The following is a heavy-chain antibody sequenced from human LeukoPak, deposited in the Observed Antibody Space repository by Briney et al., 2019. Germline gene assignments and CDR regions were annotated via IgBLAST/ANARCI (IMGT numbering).Heavy chain of an antibody. V-gene: IGHV1-69*13. D-gene: IGHD3-3*01. CDR1: GGTFSSYA. CDR2: IIPIFGTA. CDR3: AALDHDFWSGYYQKHTDY. J-gene: IGHJ4*02. Sequence: SVKVSCKASGGTFSSYAISWVRQAPGQGLEWMGGIIPIFGTANYAQKFQGRVTITADESTSTAYMELSSLRSEDTAVYYCAALDHDFWSGYYQKHTDYWDQGTLVTVSS.